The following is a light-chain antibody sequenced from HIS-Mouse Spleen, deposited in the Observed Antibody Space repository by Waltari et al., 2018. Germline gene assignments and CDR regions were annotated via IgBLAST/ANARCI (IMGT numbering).Light chain of an antibody. V-gene: IGLV2-14*03. J-gene: IGLJ2*01. CDR1: SSDVCGSNY. CDR3: SSYTSSSTLV. Sequence: QSALTQPASVSGSPGQSITISCTGTSSDVCGSNYVSWYQQHPGKAPKLMIYDVSNRPSGVSNRFSGSKSGNTASLTISGLQAEDEADYYCSSYTSSSTLVFGGGTKLTVL. CDR2: DVS.